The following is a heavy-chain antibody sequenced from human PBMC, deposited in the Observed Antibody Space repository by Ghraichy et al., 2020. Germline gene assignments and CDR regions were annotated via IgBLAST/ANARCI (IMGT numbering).Heavy chain of an antibody. CDR1: GYSFTSYW. CDR3: ARQGSNSWQH. D-gene: IGHD2-2*01. V-gene: IGHV5-51*01. J-gene: IGHJ4*02. Sequence: GESLNISCKGSGYSFTSYWIGWVRQMPGKGLKWMGIIYPGDSDTRYSPSFQGQVTISADKSITTAYLQWSSLKASDTAIYYCARQGSNSWQHWGQGTLVTVSS. CDR2: IYPGDSDT.